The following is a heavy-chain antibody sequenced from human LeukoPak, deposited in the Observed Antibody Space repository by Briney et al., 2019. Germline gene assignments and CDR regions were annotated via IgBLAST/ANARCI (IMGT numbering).Heavy chain of an antibody. Sequence: PGGSLRLSCAASGFTFSSYSMSWVRQAPGKGLEWVSYISSSSSTIYYADSVKGRFTISRDNAKNSLYLQMNSLRAEDTAVYYCAREPMITMVRGAIEHDAFDIWGQGTMVTVSS. CDR1: GFTFSSYS. D-gene: IGHD3-10*01. CDR3: AREPMITMVRGAIEHDAFDI. V-gene: IGHV3-48*01. CDR2: ISSSSSTI. J-gene: IGHJ3*02.